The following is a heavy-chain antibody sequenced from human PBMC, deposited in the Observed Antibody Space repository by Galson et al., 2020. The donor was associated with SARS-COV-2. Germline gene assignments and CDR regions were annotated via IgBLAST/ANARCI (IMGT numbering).Heavy chain of an antibody. CDR1: GFIFSSYE. V-gene: IGHV3-48*03. CDR3: ARDFVGDSSAFDI. D-gene: IGHD3-16*01. J-gene: IGHJ3*02. CDR2: ISSRGSNI. Sequence: GGSLRLSCAASGFIFSSYEMNWVRQAPGKGLEWVSYISSRGSNIYYADSVKGRFTISRDNAKNSLYLQMNSLRAEDTAVYYCARDFVGDSSAFDIWGQGTMVTVSS.